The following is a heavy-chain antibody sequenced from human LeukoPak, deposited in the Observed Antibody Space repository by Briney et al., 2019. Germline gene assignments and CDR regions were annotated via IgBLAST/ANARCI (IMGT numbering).Heavy chain of an antibody. CDR3: ARDRNGWYSDY. J-gene: IGHJ4*02. Sequence: PSETLSLTCTVSGGSVSSGSCYWSWIRQPPGKGLEWIGYIYYSGSTNYNPSLKSRVTISVDTSKNQFSLKLISVTAADTAVYYCARDRNGWYSDYWGQGTLVTVSS. D-gene: IGHD6-19*01. CDR2: IYYSGST. CDR1: GGSVSSGSCY. V-gene: IGHV4-61*01.